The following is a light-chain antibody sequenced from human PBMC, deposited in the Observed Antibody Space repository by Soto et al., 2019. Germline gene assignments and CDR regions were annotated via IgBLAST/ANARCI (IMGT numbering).Light chain of an antibody. CDR3: QQCSNWPRT. CDR1: QSVNSN. Sequence: IALTQSPGTLSLSPGESATLSCRASQSVNSNLAWYQQKPGQAPRLIIYGASARATGIPARFSGSGSGTDFTLTISSLQSEDVAVYYCQQCSNWPRTLGQGTKVDIK. CDR2: GAS. V-gene: IGKV3-11*01. J-gene: IGKJ1*01.